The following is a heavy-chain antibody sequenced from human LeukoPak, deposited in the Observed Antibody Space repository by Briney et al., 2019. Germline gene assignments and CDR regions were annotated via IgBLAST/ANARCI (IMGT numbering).Heavy chain of an antibody. V-gene: IGHV3-23*01. CDR2: LSGSGGST. CDR1: GFTFGMYA. CDR3: ARGFYY. J-gene: IGHJ4*02. Sequence: QSGGSLRLSCAASGFTFGMYAMSWVRQAPGKGLEWVSTLSGSGGSTYYADSVKGRFTISGDESKNTLSLQMNSLRPEDAAVYYCARGFYYWGQGTLVTVSS.